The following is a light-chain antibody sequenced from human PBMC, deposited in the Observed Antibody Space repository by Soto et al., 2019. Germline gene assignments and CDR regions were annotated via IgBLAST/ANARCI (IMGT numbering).Light chain of an antibody. CDR1: SSDIGGYNY. V-gene: IGLV2-14*01. Sequence: QSVLTQPASVSGSPGQSITISCTGTSSDIGGYNYVSWYQQHPGKVPKLMIFEVSNRPSGVSYRFSGSKSGNTAPLTISGPQAQDEADYYCSSYTGSSAPWVFGIGTKVPVL. J-gene: IGLJ1*01. CDR2: EVS. CDR3: SSYTGSSAPWV.